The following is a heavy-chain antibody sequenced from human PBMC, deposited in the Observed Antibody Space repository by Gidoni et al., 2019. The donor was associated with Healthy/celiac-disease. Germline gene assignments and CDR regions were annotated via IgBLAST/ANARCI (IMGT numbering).Heavy chain of an antibody. CDR3: ARQDSAYYDFWR. CDR2: IYYSGST. Sequence: QLQLQESGPGLVKPSETLSLTCTVSGGSISSSSYYWGWIRQPPGKGLEWIGSIYYSGSTYYNPSLKSRVTISVDTSKNQFSLKLSSVTAADTAVYYCARQDSAYYDFWRWGQGTLVTVSS. CDR1: GGSISSSSYY. D-gene: IGHD3-3*01. V-gene: IGHV4-39*01. J-gene: IGHJ4*02.